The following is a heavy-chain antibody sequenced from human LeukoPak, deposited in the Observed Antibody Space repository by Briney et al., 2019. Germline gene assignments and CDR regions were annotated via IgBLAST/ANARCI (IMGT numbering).Heavy chain of an antibody. V-gene: IGHV4-34*01. CDR2: INHSGST. CDR1: GGSISSYY. CDR3: ARDGPRGSYGLDAFDI. Sequence: PSETLSLTCTVSGGSISSYYWSWIRQPPGKGLEWIGEINHSGSTNYNPSLKSRVTISVDTSKNQFSLKLSSVTAADTAVYYCARDGPRGSYGLDAFDIWGQGTMVTVSS. D-gene: IGHD1-26*01. J-gene: IGHJ3*02.